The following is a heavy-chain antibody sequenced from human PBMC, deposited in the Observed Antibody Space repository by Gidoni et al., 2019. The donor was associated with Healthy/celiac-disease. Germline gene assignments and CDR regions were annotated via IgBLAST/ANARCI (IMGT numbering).Heavy chain of an antibody. Sequence: EVQLVESGGGLVQPGGSLRLSCPAPGFPFSSHTINCVRQAPGKGLEWVSYISSSSSTIYYADSVKGRFTISRDNAKNSLYLQMNSLRDEDTAVYYCARDPYCTNGVCYESLNYYYGMDVWGQGTTVTVSS. D-gene: IGHD2-8*01. CDR1: GFPFSSHT. CDR2: ISSSSSTI. J-gene: IGHJ6*02. CDR3: ARDPYCTNGVCYESLNYYYGMDV. V-gene: IGHV3-48*02.